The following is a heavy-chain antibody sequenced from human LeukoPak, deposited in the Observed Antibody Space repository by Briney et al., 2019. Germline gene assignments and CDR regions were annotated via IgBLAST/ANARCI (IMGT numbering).Heavy chain of an antibody. D-gene: IGHD3-9*01. V-gene: IGHV3-21*01. CDR1: GLTFSTYT. CDR3: ARGADYDILTGYMDV. CDR2: ISSSSSYL. J-gene: IGHJ6*03. Sequence: GGSLRLSCAASGLTFSTYTMNWVRQAPGKGLEWVSSISSSSSYLYYADSVKGRFTISRANAKNSLYLEMNSLRAEDTAVYYCARGADYDILTGYMDVWGKGTMVTISS.